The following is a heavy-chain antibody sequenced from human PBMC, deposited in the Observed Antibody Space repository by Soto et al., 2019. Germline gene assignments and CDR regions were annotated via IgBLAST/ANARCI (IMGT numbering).Heavy chain of an antibody. CDR2: IIPIFGTA. J-gene: IGHJ6*02. D-gene: IGHD3-22*01. CDR3: ARSYYYYDSSGYYLGGYYYYGMDV. CDR1: GGTFSSYA. Sequence: QVQLVQSGAEVKKPGSSVKVSCKASGGTFSSYAISWVRQAPGQGLEWMGGIIPIFGTANYAQKFQGRVTITADEATSTAYMKLSSLRSDDTAVYYCARSYYYYDSSGYYLGGYYYYGMDVWGQGTTVTVSS. V-gene: IGHV1-69*01.